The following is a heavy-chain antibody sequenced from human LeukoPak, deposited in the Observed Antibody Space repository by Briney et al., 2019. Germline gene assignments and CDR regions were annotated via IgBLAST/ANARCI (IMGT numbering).Heavy chain of an antibody. Sequence: SETLSLTCTVSGGSISSYYWNWIRQPPGKGLGWIAYICYSGNTNYNPSLKSRVTISVDTSKNQFSLKLSSVTAADRAVYYCARDVGGTPGYFDYWGQGTLVTVSS. CDR1: GGSISSYY. D-gene: IGHD1-26*01. CDR2: ICYSGNT. V-gene: IGHV4-59*01. CDR3: ARDVGGTPGYFDY. J-gene: IGHJ4*02.